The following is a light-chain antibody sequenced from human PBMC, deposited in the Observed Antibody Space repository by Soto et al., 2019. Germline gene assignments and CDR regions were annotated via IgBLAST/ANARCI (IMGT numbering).Light chain of an antibody. CDR3: KPDDAYSTWT. V-gene: IGKV1-5*03. J-gene: IGKJ1*01. CDR1: QTIRGY. Sequence: DLQMTQSPSTLSASVGARVTITCRASQTIRGYLAWYQQKPGKAPKLLIYKASTLESGVPSRFSGSGSGTEFTLTISSLQPDDVATDYCKPDDAYSTWTFGQGTKVDIK. CDR2: KAS.